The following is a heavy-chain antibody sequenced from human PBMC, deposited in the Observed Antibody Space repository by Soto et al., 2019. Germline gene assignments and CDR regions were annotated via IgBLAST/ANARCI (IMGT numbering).Heavy chain of an antibody. CDR1: GFTFSSYS. CDR2: ISSSSSTI. D-gene: IGHD6-6*01. CDR3: ASTYSSSSY. J-gene: IGHJ4*02. Sequence: GESLKISCAASGFTFSSYSMNWVRQAPGKGLEWVSYISSSSSTIYYADSVKGRFTISRDNAKNSLYLQMNSLRAEDTAVYYCASTYSSSSYWGQGTLVTVSS. V-gene: IGHV3-48*01.